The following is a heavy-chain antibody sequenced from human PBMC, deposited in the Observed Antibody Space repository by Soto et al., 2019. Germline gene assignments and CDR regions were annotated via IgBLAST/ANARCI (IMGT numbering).Heavy chain of an antibody. CDR1: GFTFSSYG. D-gene: IGHD6-13*01. V-gene: IGHV3-33*01. CDR2: IWYDGSNK. CDR3: ARDRNREAAAVAY. Sequence: QVQLVESGGGVVQPGRSLRLSCAASGFTFSSYGMHWVRQAPGKGLEWVAVIWYDGSNKYYADSVKGRFTISRDNSKNTLYLQMNSLRAEDTAVYYCARDRNREAAAVAYWGQGTLVTVSS. J-gene: IGHJ4*02.